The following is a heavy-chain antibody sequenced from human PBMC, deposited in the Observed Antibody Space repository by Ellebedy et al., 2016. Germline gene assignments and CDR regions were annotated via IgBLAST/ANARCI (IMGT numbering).Heavy chain of an antibody. CDR1: GFSFTGYV. V-gene: IGHV3-64D*06. J-gene: IGHJ3*01. CDR3: AKPMDYGDPRAFDV. D-gene: IGHD4-17*01. CDR2: ITSNGRTT. Sequence: GESLKISCSGSGFSFTGYVMHWVRQAPGKGLEYLSAITSNGRTTYYADSVEGRFTISRDDSENTLFLQMSSLRTDDTAVYYCAKPMDYGDPRAFDVWGQGTMVTVSS.